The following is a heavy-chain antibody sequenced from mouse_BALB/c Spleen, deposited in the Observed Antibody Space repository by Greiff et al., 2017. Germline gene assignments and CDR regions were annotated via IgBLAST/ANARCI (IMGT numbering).Heavy chain of an antibody. CDR1: GFTFSSFG. J-gene: IGHJ1*01. Sequence: EVQLVESGGGLVQPGGSRKLSCAASGFTFSSFGMHWVRQAPEKGLEWVAYISSGSSTIYYADTVKGRFTISRDNPKNTLFLQMTSLRSEDTAMYYCARRGTVVEGYFDVWGAGTTVTVSS. V-gene: IGHV5-17*02. CDR2: ISSGSSTI. CDR3: ARRGTVVEGYFDV. D-gene: IGHD1-1*01.